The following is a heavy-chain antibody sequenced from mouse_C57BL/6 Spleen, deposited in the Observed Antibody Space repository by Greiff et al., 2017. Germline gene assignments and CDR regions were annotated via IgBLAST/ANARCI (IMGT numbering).Heavy chain of an antibody. CDR1: GYTFTSYW. CDR3: ARRTTDRGYYFDY. V-gene: IGHV1-72*01. J-gene: IGHJ2*01. D-gene: IGHD1-1*01. Sequence: QVHVKQPGAELVKPGASVKLSCKASGYTFTSYWMHWVKQRPGRGLEWIGRIDPNSGGTKYNEKFKSKATLTVDKPSSTAYMQLSSLTSEDSAVYYCARRTTDRGYYFDYWGQGTTLTVSS. CDR2: IDPNSGGT.